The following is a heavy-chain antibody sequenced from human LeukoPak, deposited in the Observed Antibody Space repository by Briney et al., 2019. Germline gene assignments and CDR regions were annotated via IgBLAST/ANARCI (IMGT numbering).Heavy chain of an antibody. V-gene: IGHV3-30*18. CDR1: GFTFSSYG. CDR3: AKGSDYPDN. CDR2: ISYDGSNK. Sequence: GRSLRLSCAASGFTFSSYGMHWVRQAPGKGLEWVAAISYDGSNKYYADSVKGRFTISRDNSKNTLYLQMNSLRAEDTCVYYCAKGSDYPDNWGQGTLVTVSS. J-gene: IGHJ4*02.